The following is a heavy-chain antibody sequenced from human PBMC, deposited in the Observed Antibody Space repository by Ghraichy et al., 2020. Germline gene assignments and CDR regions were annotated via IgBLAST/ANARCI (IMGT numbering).Heavy chain of an antibody. Sequence: GGSLRLSCVASGFTFHNYVINWVRQAPGKGLEWVSGISGSGLYTYFADSVKGRFTISRDNSNNTLFLHMSSLRAEDTAVYYCAKDTAGLYYVGVGYYNYFHHWGQGTLVTVSS. CDR2: ISGSGLYT. D-gene: IGHD3-9*01. J-gene: IGHJ1*01. V-gene: IGHV3-23*01. CDR1: GFTFHNYV. CDR3: AKDTAGLYYVGVGYYNYFHH.